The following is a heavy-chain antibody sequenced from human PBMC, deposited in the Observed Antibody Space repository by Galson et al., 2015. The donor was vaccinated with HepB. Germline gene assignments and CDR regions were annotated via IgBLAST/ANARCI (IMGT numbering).Heavy chain of an antibody. D-gene: IGHD2-21*01. CDR2: IQKDGDEK. CDR3: ARFQRLSFDY. J-gene: IGHJ4*02. Sequence: SLRLSCAASGFSFSSSRMSWVRQAPGKGLEWVATIQKDGDEKYYVDSVKGRFTISRDNAKNSLYLQVNSLRAEDTAVYYCARFQRLSFDYWGQGTLVTVSS. V-gene: IGHV3-7*01. CDR1: GFSFSSSR.